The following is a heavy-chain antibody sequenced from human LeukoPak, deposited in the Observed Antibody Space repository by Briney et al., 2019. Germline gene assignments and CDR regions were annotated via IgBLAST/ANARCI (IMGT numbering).Heavy chain of an antibody. V-gene: IGHV3-7*01. CDR3: ARDQHYYDSSGYYYAHDAFDI. Sequence: PGGSLRLSCAASGFTFSSYWMSWVRQAPGKGLEWVANIKQDGSEKYYVDSVKGRFTISRDNAKNSLYLQMNSLRAEDTAVYYCARDQHYYDSSGYYYAHDAFDIWGQGTMVTVSS. D-gene: IGHD3-22*01. CDR2: IKQDGSEK. J-gene: IGHJ3*02. CDR1: GFTFSSYW.